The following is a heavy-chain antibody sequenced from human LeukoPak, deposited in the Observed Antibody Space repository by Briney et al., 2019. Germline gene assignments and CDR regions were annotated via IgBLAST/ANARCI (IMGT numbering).Heavy chain of an antibody. CDR3: VADQSGNSAYDY. D-gene: IGHD4-23*01. CDR1: DGSISTDHW. V-gene: IGHV4-4*02. Sequence: PSGTLSLTCSVYDGSISTDHWWNWVRQPPGKGLEWIGEIYHYEMTNYNPSLKSRVTISLDKSRNRFSLNLNSVTAADTAIYYCVADQSGNSAYDYWGQGTPVTVSS. J-gene: IGHJ4*02. CDR2: IYHYEMT.